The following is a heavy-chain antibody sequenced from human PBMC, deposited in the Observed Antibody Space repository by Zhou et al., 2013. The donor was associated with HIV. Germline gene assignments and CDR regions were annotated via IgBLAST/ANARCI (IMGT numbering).Heavy chain of an antibody. CDR2: LDPKSGNT. CDR1: GYTFTTYE. Sequence: QVQLVQSGAELRKPGASVKVSCKASGYTFTTYEINRVRQTSGQGLEWMGWLDPKSGNTGYAQKFQGRVTMTTSTSINTAYMELSSLRSDDTALYFCATVHYYKSSGYYLAYFDYWGQGTQVTVSS. CDR3: ATVHYYKSSGYYLAYFDY. V-gene: IGHV1-8*01. D-gene: IGHD3-22*01. J-gene: IGHJ4*02.